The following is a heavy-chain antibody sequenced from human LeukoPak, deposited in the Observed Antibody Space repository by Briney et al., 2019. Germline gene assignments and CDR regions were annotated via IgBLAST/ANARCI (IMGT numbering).Heavy chain of an antibody. J-gene: IGHJ5*02. Sequence: SETLSLTCAVYGGSFSGYYWSWIRQPPGKGLEWIGEINHSGSTNYNPSLKSRVTISVDTSKNQFSLKLSSVTAADTAVYYCARAHSTRKWFDPWGRGTLVTVSS. D-gene: IGHD6-13*01. CDR3: ARAHSTRKWFDP. CDR1: GGSFSGYY. V-gene: IGHV4-34*01. CDR2: INHSGST.